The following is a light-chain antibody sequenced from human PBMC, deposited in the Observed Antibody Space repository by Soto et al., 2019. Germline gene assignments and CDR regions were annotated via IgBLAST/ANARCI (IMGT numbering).Light chain of an antibody. CDR2: DVS. CDR3: SSYTSSSTLV. CDR1: SSDVGGYNY. Sequence: QSALTQPASVSGSPGQSITISCTGTSSDVGGYNYVSWYQQHPGKAPKLMIYDVSNRPSGVSNRFSGSKSGNTASLTISGVQDDEEADYYYSSYTSSSTLVFGTGTKVTVL. J-gene: IGLJ1*01. V-gene: IGLV2-14*01.